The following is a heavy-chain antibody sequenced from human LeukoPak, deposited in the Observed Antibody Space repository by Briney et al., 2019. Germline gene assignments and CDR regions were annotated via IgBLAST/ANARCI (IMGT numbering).Heavy chain of an antibody. V-gene: IGHV4-34*01. CDR1: GGSFSDYY. J-gene: IGHJ6*03. CDR2: INHSGST. Sequence: SETLSLTYASYGGSFSDYYWSWIRQPPGKGLEWIGEINHSGSTNYNPSLKSRVTISVDTSKNQFSLKLSSVTAADTAVYYCARVGPYGAYYYYYYMDVWGKGTTVTVSS. D-gene: IGHD4-17*01. CDR3: ARVGPYGAYYYYYYMDV.